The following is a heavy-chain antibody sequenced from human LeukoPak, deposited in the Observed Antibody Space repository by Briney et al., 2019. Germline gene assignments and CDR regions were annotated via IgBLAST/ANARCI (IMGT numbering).Heavy chain of an antibody. CDR1: GGSFSSYY. CDR2: INHSGST. CDR3: ARHSGSYYDNYDY. V-gene: IGHV4-34*01. Sequence: PSETLSLTCAVYGGSFSSYYWSWIRQPPGKGLEWIGEINHSGSTNYNPSLKSRVTISVDTSKNQFSLKLSSVTAADTAVYYCARHSGSYYDNYDYWGQGTLVTVSS. J-gene: IGHJ4*02. D-gene: IGHD1-26*01.